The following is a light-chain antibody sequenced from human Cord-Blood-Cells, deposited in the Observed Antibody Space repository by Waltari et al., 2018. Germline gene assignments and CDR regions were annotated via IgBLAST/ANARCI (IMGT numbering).Light chain of an antibody. CDR1: QSVSSN. CDR3: QQYNNWPPLT. CDR2: GAS. Sequence: EIVMTQSPPTLSASPGERATLPCRASQSVSSNLAWYQQKPGQAPRLLIYGASTRATGIPARFSGSGSGTEFTLTISSLQSEDFAVYYCQQYNNWPPLTFGGGTKVEIK. J-gene: IGKJ4*01. V-gene: IGKV3-15*01.